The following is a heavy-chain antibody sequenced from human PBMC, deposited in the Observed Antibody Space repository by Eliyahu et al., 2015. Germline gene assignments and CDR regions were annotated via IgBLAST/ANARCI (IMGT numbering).Heavy chain of an antibody. CDR2: IDDGGGT. J-gene: IGHJ4*02. V-gene: IGHV3-53*02. CDR3: TRDFGD. CDR1: GFTVSNNY. Sequence: EVQLVETGGGLIQPGGSLRLSCAASGFTVSNNYMSXVRXXXGKGLEWVSIIDDGGGTNYADSVKGRFTISRDNSKNTLYFQMNSLRAEDTAVYYCTRDFGDWGQGTLVTVSS.